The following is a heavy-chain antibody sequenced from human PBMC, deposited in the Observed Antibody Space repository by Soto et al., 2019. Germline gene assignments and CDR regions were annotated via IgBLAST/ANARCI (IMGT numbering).Heavy chain of an antibody. CDR2: MNPNSGNT. D-gene: IGHD3-22*01. J-gene: IGHJ4*02. CDR1: GYTFTSYD. Sequence: ASVKVSCKASGYTFTSYDINWVRQATGQGLEWMGWMNPNSGNTGYAQKFQGRVTMTRNTSISTAYMELSSLRSEDTAVYYCARGGMNYYDRSGYSSWGQGTLVTVSS. V-gene: IGHV1-8*01. CDR3: ARGGMNYYDRSGYSS.